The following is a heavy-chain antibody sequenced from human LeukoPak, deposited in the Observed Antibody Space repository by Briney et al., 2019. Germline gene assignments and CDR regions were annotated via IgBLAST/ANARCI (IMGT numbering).Heavy chain of an antibody. CDR3: ARWLSAKVTTVPLDY. CDR1: GLTFPSDG. V-gene: IGHV1-18*01. Sequence: EASMQVPSTASGLTFPSDGPNWVRQAPGQGLEWMGWISAYNGYTNHAQNFPGRVTMPTHTSTSTAYMDLRRLRSEPPTASYFARWLSAKVTTVPLDYWGQGTLVTVSS. D-gene: IGHD4-11*01. CDR2: ISAYNGYT. J-gene: IGHJ4*02.